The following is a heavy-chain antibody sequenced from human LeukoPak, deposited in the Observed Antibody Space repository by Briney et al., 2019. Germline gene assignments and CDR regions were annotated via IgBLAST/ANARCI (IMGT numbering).Heavy chain of an antibody. CDR1: GFTFSSYS. V-gene: IGHV3-21*04. Sequence: GGSLRLSRAASGFTFSSYSMNWVRQAPGKGLEWVSSISSSSSYIYYADSVKGRFTISRDNSKNTLYLLMNSLRAEDTAVYYCAKGYTYSDYWGQGTLVTVSS. D-gene: IGHD5-12*01. CDR2: ISSSSSYI. CDR3: AKGYTYSDY. J-gene: IGHJ4*02.